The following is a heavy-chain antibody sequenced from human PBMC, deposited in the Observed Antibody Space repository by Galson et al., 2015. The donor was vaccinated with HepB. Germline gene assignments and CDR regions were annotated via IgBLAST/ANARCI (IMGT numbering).Heavy chain of an antibody. CDR2: FSVSDDTA. CDR3: AKDREGSVGGNRAFDI. Sequence: SLRLSCAASGFTFSSYAMSWVRQAPGKGLEWVSTFSVSDDTAFYADSVKGRFTISRDNSKNTLYLQMNSLRAEDTAVYYCAKDREGSVGGNRAFDIWGQGTVVTVSS. V-gene: IGHV3-23*01. CDR1: GFTFSSYA. D-gene: IGHD1-26*01. J-gene: IGHJ3*02.